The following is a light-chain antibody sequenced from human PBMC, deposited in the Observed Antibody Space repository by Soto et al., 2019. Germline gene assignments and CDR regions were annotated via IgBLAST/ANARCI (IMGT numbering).Light chain of an antibody. J-gene: IGKJ1*01. CDR1: QSISSC. Sequence: DIQMTQSPSTLSASVGDRVSLTCRASQSISSCLAWYQQKQGKDPHLLIYDASGIESGVTSRCSGSGTGIEFTITIRSLQPDDFATYYCQRNNTYSTFGQGTRVEIK. V-gene: IGKV1-5*01. CDR3: QRNNTYST. CDR2: DAS.